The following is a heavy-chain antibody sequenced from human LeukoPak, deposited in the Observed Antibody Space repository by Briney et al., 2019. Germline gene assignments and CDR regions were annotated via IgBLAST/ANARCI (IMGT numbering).Heavy chain of an antibody. CDR1: GGSFSGYY. CDR2: INHSGST. V-gene: IGHV4-34*01. Sequence: SETLSLTCAVYGGSFSGYYWSWIRQPPGKGLEWIGEINHSGSTNYNPSLKSRVTISVDTSKNQFSLKLSSVTAADTAVYYCARGLLTSAAPVAPNKYFDYWGQGTLVTVSS. CDR3: ARGLLTSAAPVAPNKYFDY. D-gene: IGHD1/OR15-1a*01. J-gene: IGHJ4*02.